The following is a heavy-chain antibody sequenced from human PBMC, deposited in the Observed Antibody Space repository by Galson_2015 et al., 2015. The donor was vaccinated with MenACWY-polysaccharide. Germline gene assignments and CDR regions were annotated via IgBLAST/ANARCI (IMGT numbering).Heavy chain of an antibody. CDR1: GFAFSRYA. J-gene: IGHJ6*02. Sequence: SLRLSCAASGFAFSRYAMHWVRQTPGKGLEWVAVIPYDATNKYYAESVKGRFSISRDNSKNTMYVQMNDLRAEDTATYYCARDYCSRISCDGLDVWGQGTTVTVSS. CDR2: IPYDATNK. CDR3: ARDYCSRISCDGLDV. D-gene: IGHD2-15*01. V-gene: IGHV3-30-3*01.